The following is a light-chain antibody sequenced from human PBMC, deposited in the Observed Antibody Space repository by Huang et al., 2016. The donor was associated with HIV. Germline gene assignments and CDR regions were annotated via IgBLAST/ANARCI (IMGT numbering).Light chain of an antibody. Sequence: EIVMTQSPATLSVSPGERATLSCRAGQSISSNFAWYQQKPGQAPRILIYGASTRATGIPARFRGSGSGTEFTLTISSLQSEDFAIYYCQQYDDWPPYTFGQGTKLEIK. CDR2: GAS. J-gene: IGKJ2*01. CDR3: QQYDDWPPYT. V-gene: IGKV3-15*01. CDR1: QSISSN.